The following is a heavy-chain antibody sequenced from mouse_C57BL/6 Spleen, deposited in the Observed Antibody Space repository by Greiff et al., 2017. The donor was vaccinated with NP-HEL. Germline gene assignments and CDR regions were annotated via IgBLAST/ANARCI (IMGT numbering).Heavy chain of an antibody. V-gene: IGHV1-52*01. CDR1: GYTFTSYW. Sequence: QVHVKQPGAELVRPGSSVKLSCKASGYTFTSYWMHWVKQRPIQGLEWIGNIDPSDSETHYNQKFKDKATLTVDKSSSTAYMQLSSLTSEDSAVYYCARGAHYGYDDYWGQGTTLTVSS. D-gene: IGHD2-2*01. CDR2: IDPSDSET. J-gene: IGHJ2*01. CDR3: ARGAHYGYDDY.